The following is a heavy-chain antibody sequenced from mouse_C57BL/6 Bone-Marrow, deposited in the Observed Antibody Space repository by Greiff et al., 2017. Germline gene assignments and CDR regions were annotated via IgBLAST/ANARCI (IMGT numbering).Heavy chain of an antibody. D-gene: IGHD1-1*01. Sequence: QVQLQQPGAELVKPGASVKLSCKASGYTFTSYWMQWVKQRPGQGLEWIGELDPSDSYTNYNQKFKGKATLTVDTSSSTAYTQLSSLTSEDSAVYYCARELPYYYGSSYGYWGQGTTLTVSS. CDR1: GYTFTSYW. CDR2: LDPSDSYT. J-gene: IGHJ2*01. CDR3: ARELPYYYGSSYGY. V-gene: IGHV1-50*01.